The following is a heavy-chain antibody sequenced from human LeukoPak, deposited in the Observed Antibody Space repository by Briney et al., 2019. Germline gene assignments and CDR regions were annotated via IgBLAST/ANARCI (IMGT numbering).Heavy chain of an antibody. Sequence: ASVKVSCKASGYTFTSYYMHWVRQAPGQGLEWMGWINPNSGGTNYAQKFQGRVTMTRDTSISTAYMELSRLRSDDTAVYYCARERQIQLWLQTQAPFDYWGQGTLVTVSS. J-gene: IGHJ4*02. CDR2: INPNSGGT. D-gene: IGHD5-18*01. V-gene: IGHV1-2*02. CDR3: ARERQIQLWLQTQAPFDY. CDR1: GYTFTSYY.